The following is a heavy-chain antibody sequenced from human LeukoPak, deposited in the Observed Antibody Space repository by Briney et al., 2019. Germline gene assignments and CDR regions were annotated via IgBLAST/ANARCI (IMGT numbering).Heavy chain of an antibody. CDR3: ARKGGLFDY. CDR1: GGSIRDFY. J-gene: IGHJ4*02. CDR2: IYYNGST. V-gene: IGHV4-59*01. Sequence: SETLSLTCTVSGGSIRDFYWIWLGQSPGKGLVWMGYIYYNGSTNYNPSLKSRVTISLDMSKNQFSLKMSSVTAADTAVYYCARKGGLFDYGGQGRLVTVSS. D-gene: IGHD2-15*01.